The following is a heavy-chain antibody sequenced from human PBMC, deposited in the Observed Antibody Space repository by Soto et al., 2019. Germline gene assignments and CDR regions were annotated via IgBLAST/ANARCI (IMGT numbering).Heavy chain of an antibody. CDR2: INAGNGNT. CDR3: ARGVAVAGTMVDY. V-gene: IGHV1-3*01. J-gene: IGHJ4*02. CDR1: GYTFITYA. Sequence: ASVKVSCKASGYTFITYAMHWVRQAPGQRLEWMGWINAGNGNTKYSQKFQGRVTITRDTSTSTAYMEVRSLRSEDTAVYYCARGVAVAGTMVDYWGQGTLVTVSS. D-gene: IGHD6-19*01.